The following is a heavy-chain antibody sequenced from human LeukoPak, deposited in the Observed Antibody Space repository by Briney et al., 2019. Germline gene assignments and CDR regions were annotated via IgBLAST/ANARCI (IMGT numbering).Heavy chain of an antibody. V-gene: IGHV3-30-3*01. CDR2: ISYDGSNK. CDR3: ARVLEFSSSWYVNFDY. Sequence: PGGSLRLSCAASGFTFSSYAMHWVRQAPGKGLEWVAVISYDGSNKYYADSVKGRFTISRDNSKNTLYLQMNSLRAEDTAVYYCARVLEFSSSWYVNFDYWGQGTLVTVSS. CDR1: GFTFSSYA. D-gene: IGHD6-13*01. J-gene: IGHJ4*02.